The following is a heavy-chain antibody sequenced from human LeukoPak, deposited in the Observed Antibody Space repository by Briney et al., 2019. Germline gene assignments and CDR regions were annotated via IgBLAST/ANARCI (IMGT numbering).Heavy chain of an antibody. Sequence: GGSLRLSCTASGFTFSDYYMSWIRQAPGKGLEWVSYISRTGDTIYYADSVKGRFTISRDTAKNSLYLQMNSLRAEDTAVYYCARGSGYSGYVAYWGQGTLVTVSS. V-gene: IGHV3-11*01. CDR2: ISRTGDTI. CDR3: ARGSGYSGYVAY. D-gene: IGHD5-12*01. J-gene: IGHJ4*02. CDR1: GFTFSDYY.